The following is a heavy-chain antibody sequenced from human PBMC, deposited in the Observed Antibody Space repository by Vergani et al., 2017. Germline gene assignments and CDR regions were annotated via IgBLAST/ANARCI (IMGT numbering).Heavy chain of an antibody. CDR1: GYTFTSYG. D-gene: IGHD2-21*02. V-gene: IGHV1-18*04. CDR2: ISAYNGNT. CDR3: ARVGRGIVVVTSSSPFDY. J-gene: IGHJ4*02. Sequence: QVQLVQSGAEVKKPGASVKVSCKASGYTFTSYGISWVRQAPGQGLEWMGWISAYNGNTNYAQKLQGRVTMTTDTSTSTAYMELRSLRSDDTAVYYCARVGRGIVVVTSSSPFDYWGQGTLVTVSS.